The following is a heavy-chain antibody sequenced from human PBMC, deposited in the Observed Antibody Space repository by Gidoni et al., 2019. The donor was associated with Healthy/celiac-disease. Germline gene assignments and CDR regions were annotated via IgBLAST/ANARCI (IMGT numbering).Heavy chain of an antibody. D-gene: IGHD1-26*01. CDR1: GVTCSSYS. J-gene: IGHJ3*02. CDR3: ARMGGDDAFDI. CDR2: ISSSSSYI. Sequence: EGQLVEPGGGLVKPGGSLRPSCAPSGVTCSSYSMNWVRQAPGKGLELVSSISSSSSYIYYADSVKGRFTISRDNAKNSLYLQMNSLRAEDTAVYYCARMGGDDAFDIWGQGTMVTVSS. V-gene: IGHV3-21*01.